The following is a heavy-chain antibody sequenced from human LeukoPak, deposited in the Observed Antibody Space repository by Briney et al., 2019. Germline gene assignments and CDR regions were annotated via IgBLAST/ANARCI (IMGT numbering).Heavy chain of an antibody. CDR3: VRVPSYGSSWYYYMDV. D-gene: IGHD6-13*01. CDR2: ISSSGSTI. CDR1: GFTFSSYE. V-gene: IGHV3-48*03. Sequence: PGGSLRLSCAASGFTFSSYEMNWVRQAPGKGLEWVSYISSSGSTIYYADSVKGRFTISRDNAKNSLYLQMDSLRVEDTAVYYCVRVPSYGSSWYYYMDVWGKGTTVTVSS. J-gene: IGHJ6*03.